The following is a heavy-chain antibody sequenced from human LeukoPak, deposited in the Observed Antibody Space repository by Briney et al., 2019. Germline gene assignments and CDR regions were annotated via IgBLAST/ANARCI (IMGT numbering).Heavy chain of an antibody. D-gene: IGHD6-19*01. CDR1: GGPFSGYY. CDR2: INHSGST. Sequence: SETLSLTCAVYGGPFSGYYWSWIRQPPGKGLEWIGEINHSGSTNYNPSLKGRVTISVDTSKNQFSLKLSSVTAADTAVYYCAGRYSSGWYSDFDYWGQGTLVTVSS. J-gene: IGHJ4*02. CDR3: AGRYSSGWYSDFDY. V-gene: IGHV4-34*01.